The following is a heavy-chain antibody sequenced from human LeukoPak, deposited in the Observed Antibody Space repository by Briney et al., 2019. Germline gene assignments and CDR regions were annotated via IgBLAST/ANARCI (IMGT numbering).Heavy chain of an antibody. J-gene: IGHJ6*02. Sequence: GGSLRLSCAASGFIFSSYAMSWVRQAPGKGLEWVSAISGSGGSTYYADSVKGRFTISRDNSKNTLYLQMNSLRAEDTAVYYCAKCSTPEHYDSSGYSYGMDVWGQGTTVTVSS. V-gene: IGHV3-23*01. CDR1: GFIFSSYA. CDR2: ISGSGGST. CDR3: AKCSTPEHYDSSGYSYGMDV. D-gene: IGHD3-22*01.